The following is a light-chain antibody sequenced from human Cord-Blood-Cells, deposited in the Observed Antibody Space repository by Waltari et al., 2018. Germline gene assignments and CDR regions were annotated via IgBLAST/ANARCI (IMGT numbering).Light chain of an antibody. CDR3: QQYNNWPYT. CDR2: GAS. V-gene: IGKV3-15*01. J-gene: IGKJ2*01. Sequence: EIVMTQSPATLSVSPGERATLSCRASQSVSSNLAWYQQKPGQAPRLLIYGASTRATGIPARFSSSGSGTEFTLTISSLQSEDFAVYYCQQYNNWPYTFGQGTKLESK. CDR1: QSVSSN.